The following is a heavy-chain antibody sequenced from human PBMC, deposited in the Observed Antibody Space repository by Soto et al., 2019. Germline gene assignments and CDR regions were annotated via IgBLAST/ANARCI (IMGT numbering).Heavy chain of an antibody. Sequence: EVQLLESGGGLVQPGGSLRLSCAASGFTFSNYALNWVRQAPGKGLEWVSLISATGGSSYYADSVQGRFTISRDNCKSTMYVQMNSLRAEDTAVYYCAKGPPLGEWPPRGFDYWGQGTLVTVSS. V-gene: IGHV3-23*01. CDR1: GFTFSNYA. CDR2: ISATGGSS. CDR3: AKGPPLGEWPPRGFDY. D-gene: IGHD3-16*01. J-gene: IGHJ4*02.